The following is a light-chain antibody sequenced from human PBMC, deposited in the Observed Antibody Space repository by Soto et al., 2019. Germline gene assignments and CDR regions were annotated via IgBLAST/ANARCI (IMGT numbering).Light chain of an antibody. J-gene: IGLJ3*02. CDR1: SSDVGGYNY. V-gene: IGLV2-8*01. CDR2: EVS. CDR3: SSYTSSSTLPWV. Sequence: QSALTQPPSASGSPGQSVTISCTGTSSDVGGYNYVSWYQQHPGKAPKLMIYEVSKRPSGVPDRFSGSKSGNTASLTVSGLQAEDEADYYCSSYTSSSTLPWVFGGGTKLTVL.